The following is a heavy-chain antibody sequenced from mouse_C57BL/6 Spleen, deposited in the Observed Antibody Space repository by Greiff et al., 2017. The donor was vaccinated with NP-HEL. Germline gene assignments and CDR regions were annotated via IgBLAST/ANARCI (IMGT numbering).Heavy chain of an antibody. CDR1: GFTFTDYY. CDR3: ASLDYAFDY. CDR2: IRNKANGYTT. V-gene: IGHV7-3*01. D-gene: IGHD2-4*01. J-gene: IGHJ2*01. Sequence: EVMLVESGGGLVQPGGSLSLSCAASGFTFTDYYMSWVRQPPGKALEWLGFIRNKANGYTTEYSASVKGRFTISRDNSQSILYLQMNALRAEDSATYYCASLDYAFDYWGQGTTLTVSS.